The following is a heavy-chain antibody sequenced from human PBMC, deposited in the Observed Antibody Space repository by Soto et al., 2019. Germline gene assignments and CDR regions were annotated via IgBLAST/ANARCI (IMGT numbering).Heavy chain of an antibody. V-gene: IGHV3-23*01. D-gene: IGHD3-22*01. CDR3: SKAPGPYYYDSSGYYYYFDY. CDR2: ISGSGGST. Sequence: GGSLRLSCAASGFTFSSYAMSWVRQAPGKGLEWVSAISGSGGSTYYADSVKGRFTISRDNSKNTLYLQMNSLRAEDTAVYYCSKAPGPYYYDSSGYYYYFDYWGQGTLVTV. J-gene: IGHJ4*02. CDR1: GFTFSSYA.